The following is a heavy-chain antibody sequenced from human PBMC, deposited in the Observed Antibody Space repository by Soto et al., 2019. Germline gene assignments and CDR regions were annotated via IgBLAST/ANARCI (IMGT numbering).Heavy chain of an antibody. V-gene: IGHV3-49*03. Sequence: GGSVRLSCTASGFTFGDYAMSWFRQAPGKGLEWVGFIRSKAYGGTTEYAASVKGRFTISRDDSKSIAYLQMNSLKTEDTAVYYCTRDGSEYYGSGTPDYYYYGMDVWGQGTTVTVSS. J-gene: IGHJ6*02. CDR1: GFTFGDYA. CDR2: IRSKAYGGTT. CDR3: TRDGSEYYGSGTPDYYYYGMDV. D-gene: IGHD3-10*01.